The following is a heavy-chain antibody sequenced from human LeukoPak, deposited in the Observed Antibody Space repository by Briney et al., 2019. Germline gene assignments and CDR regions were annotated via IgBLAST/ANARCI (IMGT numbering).Heavy chain of an antibody. CDR3: ARGSYGDYEDYFDY. D-gene: IGHD4-17*01. V-gene: IGHV1-18*01. Sequence: WISAYNGNTNYAQKLQGRVTMTTDTSTSTAYMELRSLRSDDTAVYYCARGSYGDYEDYFDYWGQGTLVTVSS. CDR2: ISAYNGNT. J-gene: IGHJ4*02.